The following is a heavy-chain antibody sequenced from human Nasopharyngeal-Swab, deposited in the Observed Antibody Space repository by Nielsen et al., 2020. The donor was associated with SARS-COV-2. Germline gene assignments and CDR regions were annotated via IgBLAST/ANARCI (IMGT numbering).Heavy chain of an antibody. D-gene: IGHD6-19*01. J-gene: IGHJ4*02. CDR3: ARHDQWLIRLKN. CDR2: IFYTGIT. CDR1: GGSISDASYN. Sequence: ESLKISCTVSGGSISDASYNWGWIRQPPGRGPEWIAAIFYTGITYYSSSLRSRATISIDTSKNQFSLNLISVTAADTAVYYCARHDQWLIRLKNWGQGALVTVSS. V-gene: IGHV4-39*01.